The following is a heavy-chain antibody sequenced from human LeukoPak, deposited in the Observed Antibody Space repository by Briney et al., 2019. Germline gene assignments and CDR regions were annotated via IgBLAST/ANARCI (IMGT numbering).Heavy chain of an antibody. CDR1: GGSMTTYY. CDR3: ASGPVETALDQ. D-gene: IGHD2-21*02. Sequence: SETLSLTCAVSGGSMTTYYWTWIRQPPGQALEWIGYIYYTGNTKYNPSLESRVTTSIDTSKNEFSLKIYSVNAADPAVYFCASGPVETALDQWGQGTLVTVSS. CDR2: IYYTGNT. J-gene: IGHJ4*02. V-gene: IGHV4-59*01.